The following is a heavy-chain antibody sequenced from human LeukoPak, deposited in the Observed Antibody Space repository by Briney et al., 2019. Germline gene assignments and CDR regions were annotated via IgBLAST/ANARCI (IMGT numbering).Heavy chain of an antibody. J-gene: IGHJ4*02. Sequence: SQTLSLTCAISGDSVSSNSAAWNWIRQSPSRGLEWLGRTHYRSKWYNDYAVSVKSRITINPDTSKNQFSLQLNSVTPEDTAVYYCAREPIAAAGTGGDFDYWGRGTLVTVSS. CDR1: GDSVSSNSAA. CDR3: AREPIAAAGTGGDFDY. D-gene: IGHD6-13*01. CDR2: THYRSKWYN. V-gene: IGHV6-1*01.